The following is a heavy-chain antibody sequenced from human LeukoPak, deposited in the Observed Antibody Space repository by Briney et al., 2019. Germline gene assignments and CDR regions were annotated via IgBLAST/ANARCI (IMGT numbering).Heavy chain of an antibody. CDR2: INPSGGST. D-gene: IGHD6-13*01. CDR3: ARVKAAAYPPYDY. CDR1: GYTFTSYY. J-gene: IGHJ4*02. Sequence: GASVKVSCKASGYTFTSYYMHWVRQAPGQGLEWMGIINPSGGSTSYAQKFQGRVTMTRDTSISTAYMELSRLRSDDTAVYYCARVKAAAYPPYDYWGQGTLVTVSS. V-gene: IGHV1-46*01.